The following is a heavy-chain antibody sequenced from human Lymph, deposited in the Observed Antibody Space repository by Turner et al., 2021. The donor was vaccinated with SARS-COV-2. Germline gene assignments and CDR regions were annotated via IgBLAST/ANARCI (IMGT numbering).Heavy chain of an antibody. CDR3: ARGGVDTAMVRYYYYGMDV. Sequence: QVQLQQWGAVLLKPSETLSLTCAVSGGSFSGYYWSWIRQPPGKGLEWIGEINHSGSTKYNPSLKSRVTIAVDTSKNQFSLKLSSVTAADTAVYYCARGGVDTAMVRYYYYGMDVWGQGTTVTVSS. CDR2: INHSGST. J-gene: IGHJ6*02. D-gene: IGHD5-18*01. CDR1: GGSFSGYY. V-gene: IGHV4-34*01.